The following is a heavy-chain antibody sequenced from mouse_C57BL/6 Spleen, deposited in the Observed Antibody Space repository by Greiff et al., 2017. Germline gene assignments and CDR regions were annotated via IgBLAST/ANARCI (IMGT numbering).Heavy chain of an antibody. CDR2: ISYDGSN. D-gene: IGHD1-1*01. CDR1: GYSIPSGYY. CDR3: ARDRGYGSSFDY. Sequence: EVQRVESGPGLVTPSQSLSLTCSVTGYSIPSGYYWNWLRPFPGNKLEWMGYISYDGSNNYNPSLKNRISITRDTSKHQFFLKLNSVTTEDTATYYCARDRGYGSSFDYWGQGTTLTVSS. V-gene: IGHV3-6*01. J-gene: IGHJ2*01.